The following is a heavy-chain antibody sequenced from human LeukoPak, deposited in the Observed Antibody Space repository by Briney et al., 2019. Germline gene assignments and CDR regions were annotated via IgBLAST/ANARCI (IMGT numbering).Heavy chain of an antibody. Sequence: SETLSLTCAVSGYFISSGYYWGWIRQPPGKGLEWIGSIYHTGTTYYNPSLKSRVTISVDTSKNQSSLKLSSATAADTAVYYCARDLIYGSGSPQPWGQGTLVTVSS. D-gene: IGHD3-10*01. V-gene: IGHV4-38-2*02. CDR1: GYFISSGYY. CDR2: IYHTGTT. CDR3: ARDLIYGSGSPQP. J-gene: IGHJ5*02.